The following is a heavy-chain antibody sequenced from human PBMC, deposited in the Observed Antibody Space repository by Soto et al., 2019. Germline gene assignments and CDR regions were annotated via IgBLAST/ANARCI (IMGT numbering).Heavy chain of an antibody. J-gene: IGHJ5*02. CDR3: TTYSSGCNWFDP. V-gene: IGHV3-15*01. CDR1: GFTFSNAW. Sequence: GGSLRLSCAASGFTFSNAWMSWVRQAPGKGLEWVGRIKRKTDGGTTDSAAPVKGRFIISRDDSKNTLYLQMNSLKTEDTAVYYCTTYSSGCNWFDPWGQGTLVTVSS. D-gene: IGHD6-19*01. CDR2: IKRKTDGGTT.